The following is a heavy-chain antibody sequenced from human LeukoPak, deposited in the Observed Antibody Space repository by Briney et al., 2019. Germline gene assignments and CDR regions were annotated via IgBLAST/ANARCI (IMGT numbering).Heavy chain of an antibody. Sequence: SETLSLTCTVSGGSISSSSYYWGWIRQPPGKGLEWIGSIYYSGSTYYNPSLKSRVTISVDTSKNQFSLKLSSVTAADTAVYYCARGDCSSTICYSPMDVWGKGTTVTVSS. CDR3: ARGDCSSTICYSPMDV. CDR1: GGSISSSSYY. D-gene: IGHD2-2*01. V-gene: IGHV4-39*07. CDR2: IYYSGST. J-gene: IGHJ6*03.